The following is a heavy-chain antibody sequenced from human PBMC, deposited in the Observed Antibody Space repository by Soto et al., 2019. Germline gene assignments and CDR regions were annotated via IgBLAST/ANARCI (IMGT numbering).Heavy chain of an antibody. CDR1: GGSFSGYY. Sequence: QVQLQQWGAGLLKPSETLSLTCAVYGGSFSGYYWSWIRQPTGKGLEWIGEINHSGSTNYNPSLKSRVTISVDTSKNQFSLKLSSVTAADTAVYYCARGQVDVLMVYASRYYYYMDVWGKGTTVTVSS. CDR3: ARGQVDVLMVYASRYYYYMDV. V-gene: IGHV4-34*01. J-gene: IGHJ6*03. CDR2: INHSGST. D-gene: IGHD2-8*01.